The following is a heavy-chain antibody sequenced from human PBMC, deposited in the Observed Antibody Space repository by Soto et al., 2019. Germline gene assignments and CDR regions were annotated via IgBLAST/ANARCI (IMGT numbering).Heavy chain of an antibody. J-gene: IGHJ4*02. Sequence: PSETLSLTCTVSGGSISSSTYYWGWLRQPPGKGLEGIGIIFYRGSTYYNPSPERRVTITVDTANNKFSLKLSYVTAADTTAEYCAREFSSGWYGLDYWGQGTLVTVSS. V-gene: IGHV4-39*01. D-gene: IGHD6-19*01. CDR2: IFYRGST. CDR1: GGSISSSTYY. CDR3: AREFSSGWYGLDY.